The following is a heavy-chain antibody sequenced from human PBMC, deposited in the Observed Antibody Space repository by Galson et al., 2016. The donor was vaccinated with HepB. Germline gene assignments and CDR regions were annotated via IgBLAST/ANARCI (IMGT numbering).Heavy chain of an antibody. D-gene: IGHD4-11*01. V-gene: IGHV3-73*01. CDR1: GFTFSGSA. Sequence: SLGLSCAGAGFTFSGSAIHWVRQASGKGLEWVGRIRSRANSHATAYAESVRGRFAISRDDSKNTAYLQMNSLKSEDTAVYYCTRRLMTTVEDVWGQGTTVTVSS. J-gene: IGHJ6*02. CDR2: IRSRANSHAT. CDR3: TRRLMTTVEDV.